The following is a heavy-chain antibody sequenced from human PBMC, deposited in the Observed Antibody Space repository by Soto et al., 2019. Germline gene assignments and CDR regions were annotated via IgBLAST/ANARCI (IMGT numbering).Heavy chain of an antibody. CDR2: IWYDGSNK. CDR3: ARDIVYCGGDCYRVYSDYYYYYGMDL. D-gene: IGHD2-21*02. CDR1: GFTFSSYG. Sequence: PGGSLRLSCAASGFTFSSYGMHWVRQAPGKGLEWVAVIWYDGSNKYYADSVKGRFTISRDNSKNTLYLQMNSLRAEDTAVYYCARDIVYCGGDCYRVYSDYYYYYGMDLWGQGTTVTVSS. V-gene: IGHV3-33*01. J-gene: IGHJ6*02.